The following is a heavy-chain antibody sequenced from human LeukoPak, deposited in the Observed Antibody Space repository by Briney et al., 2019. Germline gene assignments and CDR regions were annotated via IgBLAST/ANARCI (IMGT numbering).Heavy chain of an antibody. D-gene: IGHD3-16*01. J-gene: IGHJ4*02. V-gene: IGHV4-59*01. CDR1: GGSISSYY. CDR3: ARNDLGAYDY. Sequence: SETLSLTCTVSGGSISSYYWSWIRQPPGMGLEWIGYIYYSGSTNYNPSLKSRVTISVDTSKNQFSLKLSSVTAADTAVYYCARNDLGAYDYWGQGTLVTVSS. CDR2: IYYSGST.